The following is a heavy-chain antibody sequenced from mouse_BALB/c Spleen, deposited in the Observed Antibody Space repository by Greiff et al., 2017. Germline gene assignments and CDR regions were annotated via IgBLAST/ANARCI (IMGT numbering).Heavy chain of an antibody. D-gene: IGHD1-2*01. J-gene: IGHJ2*01. CDR2: INPYNGDT. Sequence: VQLQQSGPELVKPGASVKISCKASGYSFTGYFMNWVMQSHGKSLEWIGRINPYNGDTFYNQKFKGKATLTVDKSSSTAHMELRSLASEDSAVYYCARDYYGLDYWGQGTTLTVSS. CDR1: GYSFTGYF. V-gene: IGHV1-20*02. CDR3: ARDYYGLDY.